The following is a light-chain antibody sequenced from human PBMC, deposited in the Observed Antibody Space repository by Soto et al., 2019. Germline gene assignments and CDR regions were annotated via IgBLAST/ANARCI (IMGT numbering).Light chain of an antibody. CDR1: SSDVGGYNY. J-gene: IGLJ1*01. CDR2: EVS. Sequence: QSVLTQPPSASGAPGQSVTISCTGTSSDVGGYNYVSWYQQHPGKAPKLMIYEVSKRPSRVPDRFSGSKSGNTASLTVSGLQAEDEADYYCNSYADSNKFVFGSGTKVTVL. V-gene: IGLV2-8*01. CDR3: NSYADSNKFV.